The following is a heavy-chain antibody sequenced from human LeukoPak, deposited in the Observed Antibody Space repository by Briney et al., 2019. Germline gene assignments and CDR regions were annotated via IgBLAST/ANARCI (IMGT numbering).Heavy chain of an antibody. J-gene: IGHJ4*02. Sequence: GGSLRLSCAASGFTFSSYSMNWVRQAPGKGLEWVSSISSSSSYIYYADSVKGRFTISRDNAKNSLYLQMNSLRAEDTAVYYCARSGAYYDILTGYYIDYWGQGTLVTVSS. CDR2: ISSSSSYI. V-gene: IGHV3-21*01. D-gene: IGHD3-9*01. CDR1: GFTFSSYS. CDR3: ARSGAYYDILTGYYIDY.